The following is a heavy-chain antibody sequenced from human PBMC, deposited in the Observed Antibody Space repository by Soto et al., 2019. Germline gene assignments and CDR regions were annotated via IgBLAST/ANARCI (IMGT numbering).Heavy chain of an antibody. Sequence: QVQLVESGGGVVQPGRSLRLSCAASGFTFNNYGMHWVRQAPGKGLEWVAIIWHDGSNKYYADSVKGRFTISRDNSKNTLYLQMNSLRAEDTAVYYCAGSGSYRWFDYWGQGTLVTVSS. J-gene: IGHJ4*02. V-gene: IGHV3-33*01. CDR2: IWHDGSNK. CDR1: GFTFNNYG. D-gene: IGHD3-10*01. CDR3: AGSGSYRWFDY.